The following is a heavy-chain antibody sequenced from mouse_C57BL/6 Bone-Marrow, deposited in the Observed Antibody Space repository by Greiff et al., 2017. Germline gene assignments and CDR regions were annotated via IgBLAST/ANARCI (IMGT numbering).Heavy chain of an antibody. V-gene: IGHV1-19*01. CDR2: INPYNGGT. CDR1: GYTFTDYY. CDR3: ARRGITTVVAPYAMDY. D-gene: IGHD1-1*01. Sequence: EVQLQESGPVLVKPGASVKMSCKASGYTFTDYYMNWVKQSHGKSLEWIGVINPYNGGTSYNQKFTGKATLTVDKSSSTAYMELNSLTSEDSAVYYCARRGITTVVAPYAMDYWGQGTSVTVSS. J-gene: IGHJ4*01.